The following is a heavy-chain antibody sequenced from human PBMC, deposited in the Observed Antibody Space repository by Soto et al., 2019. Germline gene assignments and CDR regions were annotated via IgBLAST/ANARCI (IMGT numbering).Heavy chain of an antibody. V-gene: IGHV4-30-4*01. CDR2: IYYSGTT. J-gene: IGHJ6*02. Sequence: RSLTCTVSGGSISSGDYYWSWIRQPPGKGLEWIGYIYYSGTTYYNPPLKSRVTISVDTSKNQFSLKVSSVTAADTAVYYCARALIQLWPHYYYGMDVWGQGTTVTVSS. CDR3: ARALIQLWPHYYYGMDV. CDR1: GGSISSGDYY. D-gene: IGHD5-18*01.